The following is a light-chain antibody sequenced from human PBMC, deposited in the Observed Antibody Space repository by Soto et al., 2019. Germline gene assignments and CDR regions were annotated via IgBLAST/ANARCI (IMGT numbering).Light chain of an antibody. V-gene: IGKV1-17*01. Sequence: DIQMTQSPSSLSASVGDRVTITCRASQGIRNDLNWFQEKPGKAPKRLIYSASSLQSGVPSRFSGSGSGTEFTLTISSLQPEDIATYYCLQHNSYPWTFGQGTKVEI. CDR2: SAS. CDR1: QGIRND. J-gene: IGKJ1*01. CDR3: LQHNSYPWT.